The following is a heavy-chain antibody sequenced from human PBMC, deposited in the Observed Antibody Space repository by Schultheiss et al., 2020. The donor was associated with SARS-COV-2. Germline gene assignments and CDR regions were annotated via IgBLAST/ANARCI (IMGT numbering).Heavy chain of an antibody. V-gene: IGHV3-23*01. CDR3: ARYSSSDY. J-gene: IGHJ4*02. CDR1: GFTFSTYA. Sequence: GGSLRLSCAASGFTFSTYAMSWVRQAPGKGLEWVSSISGSGGSTNYADSVKGRFTISRDNSKNTLYLQMNSLRAEDTAVYYCARYSSSDYWGQGTLVTVSS. D-gene: IGHD6-13*01. CDR2: ISGSGGST.